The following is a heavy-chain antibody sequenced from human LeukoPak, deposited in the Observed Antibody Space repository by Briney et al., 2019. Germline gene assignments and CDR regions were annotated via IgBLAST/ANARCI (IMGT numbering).Heavy chain of an antibody. V-gene: IGHV3-23*01. CDR1: GFTFSSYA. D-gene: IGHD3-22*01. CDR3: AKDMAYYYDSSGYGGRMAIDI. Sequence: PGRSLRLSCAASGFTFSSYAMSWVPQAPGKGLEWVSAISGSGGSTYYADPVKGRFTISRDNSKNTLYLQMNSLRAEDTAVYYCAKDMAYYYDSSGYGGRMAIDIWGQGTLVTVSS. J-gene: IGHJ4*02. CDR2: ISGSGGST.